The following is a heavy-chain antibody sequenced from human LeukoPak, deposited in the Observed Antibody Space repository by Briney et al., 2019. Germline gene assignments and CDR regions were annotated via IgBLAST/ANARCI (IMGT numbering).Heavy chain of an antibody. CDR1: GYTLTSYY. V-gene: IGHV1-46*01. CDR2: INPSGGST. J-gene: IGHJ6*02. D-gene: IGHD2-15*01. Sequence: ASVKVSCKASGYTLTSYYMHWVRQAPGQGLEWMGIINPSGGSTTYAQKFQGRVTMTRDTSTSTVYMELSSLRSEDTAMYYCARAGPYCSGGSCYPRDPYYYYYGMDVWGQGTTVTVSS. CDR3: ARAGPYCSGGSCYPRDPYYYYYGMDV.